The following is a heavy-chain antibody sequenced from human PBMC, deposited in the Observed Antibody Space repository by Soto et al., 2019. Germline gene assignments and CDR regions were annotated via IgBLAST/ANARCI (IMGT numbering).Heavy chain of an antibody. J-gene: IGHJ4*02. D-gene: IGHD3-22*01. Sequence: ASVKVSCKASGYTSTSHGISWVRQAPGQGLEWMGWISAYNGNTNYAQKLQGRVTMTTDTSTSTAYMELRSLRSDDTAVYYCARVSYYDSSGYYSLWGQGTLVTVSS. CDR3: ARVSYYDSSGYYSL. V-gene: IGHV1-18*04. CDR2: ISAYNGNT. CDR1: GYTSTSHG.